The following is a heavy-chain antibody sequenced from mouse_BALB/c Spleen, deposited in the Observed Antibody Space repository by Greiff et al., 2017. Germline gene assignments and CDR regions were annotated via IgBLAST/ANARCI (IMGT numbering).Heavy chain of an antibody. CDR2: ISSGSSTI. J-gene: IGHJ2*01. CDR1: GFTFSSFG. D-gene: IGHD1-1*01. Sequence: EVKLVESGGGLVQPGGSRKLSCAASGFTFSSFGMHWVRQAPEKGLEWVAYISSGSSTIYYADTVKGRFTISRDNAKNTLYLQMSSLKSEDTAMYYCARVITTCFDYWGQGTTLTVSS. CDR3: ARVITTCFDY. V-gene: IGHV5-17*03.